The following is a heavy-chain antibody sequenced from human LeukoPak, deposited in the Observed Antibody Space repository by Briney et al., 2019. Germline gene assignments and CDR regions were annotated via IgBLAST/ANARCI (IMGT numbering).Heavy chain of an antibody. CDR3: ARVPVGYGPKTYYYYYYGMDV. V-gene: IGHV4-61*01. CDR1: GGSVSSGSYY. Sequence: SETLSLTCTVSGGSVSSGSYYWSWIRQPPGKGLEWIGYIYYSGSTNYNPSLKSRVTISVDTSKNQFSLKLSSVTAADTAVYYCARVPVGYGPKTYYYYYYGMDVWGQGTTVTVSS. CDR2: IYYSGST. D-gene: IGHD5-18*01. J-gene: IGHJ6*02.